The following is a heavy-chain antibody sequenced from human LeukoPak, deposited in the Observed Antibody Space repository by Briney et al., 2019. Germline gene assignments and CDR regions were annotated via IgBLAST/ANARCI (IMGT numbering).Heavy chain of an antibody. J-gene: IGHJ5*02. V-gene: IGHV3-48*01. Sequence: GGSLRLSCAASGFTISNYGMSWVRQAPGKGLEWVSYISSSGSTIYYADSVKGRFTISRDNAKNSLYLQLNSLRAEDTAVYYCARVLHKRNYDSSDYYGSWGQGTLVTVSS. CDR1: GFTISNYG. CDR3: ARVLHKRNYDSSDYYGS. D-gene: IGHD3-22*01. CDR2: ISSSGSTI.